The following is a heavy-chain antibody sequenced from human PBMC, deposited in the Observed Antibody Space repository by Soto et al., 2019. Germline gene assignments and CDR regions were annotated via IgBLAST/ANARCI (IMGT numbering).Heavy chain of an antibody. D-gene: IGHD4-17*01. CDR3: ARDSSTVSPNRLDP. Sequence: ASVKVSCKASGYTFTSYSMSWVRQAPVQGLEWMGWISAYSGNTNYPQKFQGRVTMTTDPSTSTVYMELRSLIFDDTAVYYCARDSSTVSPNRLDPWGQGTLVTVSS. CDR2: ISAYSGNT. CDR1: GYTFTSYS. J-gene: IGHJ5*02. V-gene: IGHV1-18*01.